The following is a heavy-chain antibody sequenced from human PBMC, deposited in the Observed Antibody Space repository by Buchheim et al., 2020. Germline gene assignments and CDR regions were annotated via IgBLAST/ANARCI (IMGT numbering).Heavy chain of an antibody. CDR3: AKDLWYSASSALDS. D-gene: IGHD6-6*01. Sequence: EVQLLESGGGLVEPGGSLRLSCAASGFSFSSYTMSWVRQAPGKGLEWVSSIFGSGGSTNYADYVKGRFTMSRDIAKNTLYLLTNSLRAEDTAVYYCAKDLWYSASSALDSWGQGTL. CDR1: GFSFSSYT. J-gene: IGHJ4*02. CDR2: IFGSGGST. V-gene: IGHV3-23*01.